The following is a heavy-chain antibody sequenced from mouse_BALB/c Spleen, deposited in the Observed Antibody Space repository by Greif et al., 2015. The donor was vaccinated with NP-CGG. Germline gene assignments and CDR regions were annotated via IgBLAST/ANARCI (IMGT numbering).Heavy chain of an antibody. Sequence: VKLQESGAELAKPGASVKMSCKASGYTFTSYWMHWVKQRPGQGLEWIGYINPSTGYTEYNQKFKDKATLTADKSSSTAYMQLSSLTSVDSAVYYCARDYDYWYFDVWGAGTTVTVSS. CDR1: GYTFTSYW. V-gene: IGHV1-7*01. J-gene: IGHJ1*01. CDR3: ARDYDYWYFDV. D-gene: IGHD2-4*01. CDR2: INPSTGYT.